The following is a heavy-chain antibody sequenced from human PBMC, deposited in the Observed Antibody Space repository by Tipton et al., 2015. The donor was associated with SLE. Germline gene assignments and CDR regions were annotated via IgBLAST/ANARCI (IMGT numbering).Heavy chain of an antibody. CDR3: TRDEWGGATNFFDH. CDR1: GFTFNTYA. CDR2: IRSKAYGGTT. J-gene: IGHJ4*02. Sequence: SLRLSCAASGFTFNTYAMSWVRQAPGKGLEWVGFIRSKAYGGTTDYAASVKGRFTISRDDSKNLAYLQMNSLKNEDTAVYYCTRDEWGGATNFFDHWGQGTLVTVSS. D-gene: IGHD1-26*01. V-gene: IGHV3-49*04.